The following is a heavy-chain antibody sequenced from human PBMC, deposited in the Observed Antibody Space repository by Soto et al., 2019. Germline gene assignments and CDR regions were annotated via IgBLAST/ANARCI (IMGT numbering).Heavy chain of an antibody. Sequence: GGSLRLSCAASGFTFSNYAMTWVRQAPGKGLEWVSTISGSGDNTYYADSVRGRFTISRDNSKNTLYLQMNSLRAEDTAVYYCAKATSIMRQSDYYYGMDVWGQGTTVTVSS. D-gene: IGHD2-8*01. J-gene: IGHJ6*02. CDR1: GFTFSNYA. CDR3: AKATSIMRQSDYYYGMDV. CDR2: ISGSGDNT. V-gene: IGHV3-23*01.